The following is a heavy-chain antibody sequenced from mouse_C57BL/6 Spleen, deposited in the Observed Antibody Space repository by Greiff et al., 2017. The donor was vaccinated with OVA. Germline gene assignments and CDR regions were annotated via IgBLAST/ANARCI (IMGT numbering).Heavy chain of an antibody. Sequence: VQLQQSGAELVKPGASVKISCKASGYAFSSYWMNWVKQRPGKGLEWIGQIYPGDGDTNYNGKFKGKATLTADKSSSTAYMQLSSLTSEDSAVYFCARPDYYGSSSGYFDVWGTGTTVTVSS. CDR1: GYAFSSYW. D-gene: IGHD1-1*01. V-gene: IGHV1-80*01. CDR3: ARPDYYGSSSGYFDV. J-gene: IGHJ1*03. CDR2: IYPGDGDT.